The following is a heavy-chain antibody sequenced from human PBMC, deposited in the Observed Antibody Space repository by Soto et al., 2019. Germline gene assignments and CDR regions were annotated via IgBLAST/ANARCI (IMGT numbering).Heavy chain of an antibody. D-gene: IGHD6-6*01. CDR2: ISGSGGST. Sequence: GGSLRLSCTASGFTFSSYAMSWVRQAPGKGLEWVSAISGSGGSTYYADSVKGRFTISRDNSKNTLYLQMNSLRAEDTAVYYCAKHSSSSLYYYYYYMDVWGKGTTVTVSS. V-gene: IGHV3-23*01. CDR3: AKHSSSSLYYYYYYMDV. CDR1: GFTFSSYA. J-gene: IGHJ6*03.